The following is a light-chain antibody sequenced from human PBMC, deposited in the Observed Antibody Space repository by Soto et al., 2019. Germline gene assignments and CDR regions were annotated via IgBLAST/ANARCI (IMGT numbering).Light chain of an antibody. CDR2: KVS. Sequence: DVVMTQSPLSLPVTLGQPASISCRSSQSLVYSDGNTYLNWFQQRPGQSPRRLIYKVSNRDSGVPDRFSGSGSGTDFTLKISRVEAEYVGVYYCRQGTHWLYTFGQGTRLEIK. V-gene: IGKV2-30*01. CDR3: RQGTHWLYT. J-gene: IGKJ2*01. CDR1: QSLVYSDGNTY.